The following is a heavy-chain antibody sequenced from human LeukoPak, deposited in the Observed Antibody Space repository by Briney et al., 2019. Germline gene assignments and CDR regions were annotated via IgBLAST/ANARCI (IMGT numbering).Heavy chain of an antibody. CDR1: GLSLSNAW. D-gene: IGHD1-1*01. V-gene: IGHV3-15*01. Sequence: GGSPRLSCAASGLSLSNAWMSWVRQVPGKGLEWLGRIRAKVDGGTVDYAAPVKGRFTISRDESENTLYLHLTSLKIEDAAVYYCTTLGGDNWFDWYFDLWGRGTLVTVSS. J-gene: IGHJ2*01. CDR3: TTLGGDNWFDWYFDL. CDR2: IRAKVDGGTV.